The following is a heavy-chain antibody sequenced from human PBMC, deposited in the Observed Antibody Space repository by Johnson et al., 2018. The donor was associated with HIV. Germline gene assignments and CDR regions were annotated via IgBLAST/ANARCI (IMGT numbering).Heavy chain of an antibody. J-gene: IGHJ3*02. CDR2: ISYDGINK. CDR3: AREVYAHDAFDI. V-gene: IGHV3-30-3*01. D-gene: IGHD3-16*01. CDR1: GFTLSNYA. Sequence: QVQLVESGGGVVQPGGSLRLSCAASGFTLSNYAMHWVRQAPGKGLEWVAVISYDGINKYYADSVKGLFTISRDNSKKTLYLQMNSLRPEDTAVYYCAREVYAHDAFDIWGQGTMVTVSS.